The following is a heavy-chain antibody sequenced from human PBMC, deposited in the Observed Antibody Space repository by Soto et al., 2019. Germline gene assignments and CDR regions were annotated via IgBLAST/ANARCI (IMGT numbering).Heavy chain of an antibody. Sequence: ASVKVSYKASGYTFTNYGITWVRQAPGQGLEWMGWISAYNGNTHYTQRLQGRVTMTTDTSTSTAYMELRGLRSDDTAVFYCARARQLVGYFYYYLDVWGKGTTVTVSS. CDR1: GYTFTNYG. J-gene: IGHJ6*03. D-gene: IGHD6-6*01. CDR2: ISAYNGNT. CDR3: ARARQLVGYFYYYLDV. V-gene: IGHV1-18*01.